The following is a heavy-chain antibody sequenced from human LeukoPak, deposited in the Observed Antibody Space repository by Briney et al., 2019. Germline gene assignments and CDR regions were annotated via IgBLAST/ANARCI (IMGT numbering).Heavy chain of an antibody. V-gene: IGHV3-66*01. CDR3: ARDRSVAGISDY. CDR1: GFTVSSNY. J-gene: IGHJ4*02. D-gene: IGHD6-19*01. CDR2: IYSDGDT. Sequence: HPGGSLRLSCAASGFTVSSNYMSWVRQAPGKGLEWVSIIYSDGDTYYADSVKGRFTISRDNSKNTLYLQMNSLRAEDTAVYYCARDRSVAGISDYWGQGTLVTVSS.